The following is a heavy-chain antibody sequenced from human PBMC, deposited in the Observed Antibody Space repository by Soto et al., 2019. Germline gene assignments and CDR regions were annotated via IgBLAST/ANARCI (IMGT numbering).Heavy chain of an antibody. CDR1: GDTFTDYY. CDR2: VNPSGGHT. J-gene: IGHJ4*02. V-gene: IGHV1-46*01. CDR3: ARGGHVVVVTAALDY. D-gene: IGHD2-21*02. Sequence: QVQLMQSGAEVKKPGASVKVSCKASGDTFTDYYIHWVLQAPGQGLDWMGTVNPSGGHTTYAQHFLGRVTMTRDTSTSTLYMELTSLTSDDTAIYYCARGGHVVVVTAALDYWGQGTLVTVSS.